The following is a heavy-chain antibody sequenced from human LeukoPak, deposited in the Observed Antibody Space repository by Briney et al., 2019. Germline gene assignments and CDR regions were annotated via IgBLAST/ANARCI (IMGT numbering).Heavy chain of an antibody. CDR3: ASIFLWYVYDY. D-gene: IGHD3-10*01. CDR2: ISDSGGSA. CDR1: GFTFSSYG. V-gene: IGHV3-23*01. J-gene: IGHJ4*02. Sequence: GGSLRLSCAASGFTFSSYGMSWVRQAPGEGLEWVSAISDSGGSAYYTDSVKGRFTISRDNYKNTLYLQMNSLRAEDTAVYYCASIFLWYVYDYWGQGTLVTVSS.